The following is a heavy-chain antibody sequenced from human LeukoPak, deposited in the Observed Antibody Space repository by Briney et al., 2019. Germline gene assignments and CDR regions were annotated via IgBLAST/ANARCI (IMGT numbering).Heavy chain of an antibody. CDR3: ARDGTTTVTTRGAFDI. CDR2: IWYDGSNK. J-gene: IGHJ3*02. CDR1: GFTFSSYG. D-gene: IGHD4-11*01. Sequence: GGSLRLSCAASGFTFSSYGMHWVRQAPGKGLEWVAVIWYDGSNKYYADSVKGRFTISRDNSKNTLYLQMNSLRAEDTAVYYCARDGTTTVTTRGAFDIWRQRTMVTVSS. V-gene: IGHV3-33*01.